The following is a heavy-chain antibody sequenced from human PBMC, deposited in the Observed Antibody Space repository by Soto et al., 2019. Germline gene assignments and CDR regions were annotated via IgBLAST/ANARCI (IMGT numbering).Heavy chain of an antibody. CDR2: IIPILGIA. CDR3: AGTEGLVHPGYYFDY. V-gene: IGHV1-69*02. J-gene: IGHJ4*02. Sequence: ASVKVSCKASGGTFSSYTISWVRQAPGQGLEWMGRIIPILGIANYAQKFQGRVTITADKSTSTAYMELSSLRSEDTAVYYCAGTEGLVHPGYYFDYWGQGTLVTVSS. CDR1: GGTFSSYT. D-gene: IGHD1-1*01.